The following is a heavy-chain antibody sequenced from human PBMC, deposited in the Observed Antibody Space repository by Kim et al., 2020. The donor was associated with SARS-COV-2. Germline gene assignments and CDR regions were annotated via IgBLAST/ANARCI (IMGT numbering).Heavy chain of an antibody. V-gene: IGHV3-30*04. D-gene: IGHD1-26*01. CDR1: GFTFSSYA. CDR2: ISYDGSNK. CDR3: RSGLVGLGRDDAFDI. Sequence: GGSLRLSCAASGFTFSSYAMHWVRQAPGKGLEWVAVISYDGSNKYYADSVKGRFTISRDNSKNTLYLQMNSLRAEDTAVYYSRSGLVGLGRDDAFDICGQGTMITVSS. J-gene: IGHJ3*02.